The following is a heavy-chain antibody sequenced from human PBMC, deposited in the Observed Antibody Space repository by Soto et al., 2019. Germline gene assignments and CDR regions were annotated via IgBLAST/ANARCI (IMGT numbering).Heavy chain of an antibody. CDR3: ARAGRYCSGGSCYPH. J-gene: IGHJ4*02. V-gene: IGHV1-3*01. CDR1: GYTFTSYA. Sequence: QVQLVQSGAEVKKPGASVKVSCKASGYTFTSYAMHWVRQAPGQRLEWMGWINAGNGNTKYSQKFQGRVTITRDTSVSTAYMELSSLRSEDTAVYYCARAGRYCSGGSCYPHWGQGTLVTVSS. D-gene: IGHD2-15*01. CDR2: INAGNGNT.